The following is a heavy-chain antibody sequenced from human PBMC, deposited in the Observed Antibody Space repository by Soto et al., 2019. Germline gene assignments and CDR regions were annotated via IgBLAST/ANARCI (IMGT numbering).Heavy chain of an antibody. Sequence: QVQLQESGPGLVKPSQTLSLTCPVSGGSISSGDYYWSWIRQPPGKGLEWIGYIDFRGSTYYNPSLKRRVTRSVDTSKNQFSLKLRSVTAADKAVYYCAVDRGAYGDCGVLDYWGQGTLVTVSS. V-gene: IGHV4-30-4*01. CDR3: AVDRGAYGDCGVLDY. CDR2: IDFRGST. CDR1: GGSISSGDYY. D-gene: IGHD4-17*01. J-gene: IGHJ4*02.